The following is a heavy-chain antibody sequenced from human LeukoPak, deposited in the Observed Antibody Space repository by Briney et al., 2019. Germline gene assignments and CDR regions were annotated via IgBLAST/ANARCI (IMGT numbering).Heavy chain of an antibody. CDR1: GFTFSSYG. CDR2: IRYDGSNK. J-gene: IGHJ4*02. CDR3: ARGSGPLYD. Sequence: GGSLRLSCAASGFTFSSYGMHRVRQAPGKGLEWVAFIRYDGSNKYYADSVKGRFTISRDNAKNSLYLQMNSLRAEDTAVYYCARGSGPLYDWGQGTLVTVSS. V-gene: IGHV3-30*02. D-gene: IGHD2-8*01.